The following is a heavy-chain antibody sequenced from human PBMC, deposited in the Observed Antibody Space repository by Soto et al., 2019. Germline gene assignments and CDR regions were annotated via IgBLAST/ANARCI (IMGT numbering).Heavy chain of an antibody. CDR3: AKLHDSNSPGNFFVL. CDR2: IKQDGSEQ. V-gene: IGHV3-7*01. Sequence: EVQLVESGGGLVQPGESLRLSCTASGLTFSIYWMSWVRPATGKGLEWVANIKQDGSEQNYVGSVKGRFTVSRDNAENSVYLQMHSLRAADTSVYYCAKLHDSNSPGNFFVLGGRGNLVTVSS. CDR1: GLTFSIYW. D-gene: IGHD1-7*01. J-gene: IGHJ2*01.